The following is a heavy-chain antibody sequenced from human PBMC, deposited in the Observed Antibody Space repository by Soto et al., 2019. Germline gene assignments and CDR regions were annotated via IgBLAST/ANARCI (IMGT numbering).Heavy chain of an antibody. Sequence: GGSLRLSCAASGFTFSSYGMHWVCQAPGKGLEWVAVIWYDGSNKYYADSVKGRFTISRDNSKNTLYLQMNSLRAEDTAVYYCARVRAFLGLPHYYYYYGMDVWGQGTTVTVS. J-gene: IGHJ6*02. CDR1: GFTFSSYG. D-gene: IGHD3-16*01. CDR2: IWYDGSNK. V-gene: IGHV3-33*01. CDR3: ARVRAFLGLPHYYYYYGMDV.